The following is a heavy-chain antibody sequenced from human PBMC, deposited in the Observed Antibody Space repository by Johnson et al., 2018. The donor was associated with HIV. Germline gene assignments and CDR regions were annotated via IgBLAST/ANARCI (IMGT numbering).Heavy chain of an antibody. Sequence: VPLVESGGGLVEPGGSLRLSCRASGFSVSTTYLNWVRQAPGTGLEWLPVIYSGGSTYYADPVRGRFTISRDNSKNALYLQTSSLRVEDTAMYYCAREGESQQLPLGDAFDIWGQGTMVTVSS. V-gene: IGHV3-66*01. CDR2: IYSGGST. CDR1: GFSVSTTY. CDR3: AREGESQQLPLGDAFDI. J-gene: IGHJ3*02. D-gene: IGHD6-13*01.